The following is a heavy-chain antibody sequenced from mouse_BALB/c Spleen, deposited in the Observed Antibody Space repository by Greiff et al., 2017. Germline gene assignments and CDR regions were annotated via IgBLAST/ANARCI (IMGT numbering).Heavy chain of an antibody. CDR1: GFNIKDTY. D-gene: IGHD5-1-1*01. CDR2: IDPANGNT. J-gene: IGHJ2*01. CDR3: AGQFNTPNYFDY. Sequence: VQLKQSGAELVKPGASVKLSCTASGFNIKDTYMHWVKQRPEQGLEWIGRIDPANGNTKYDPKFQGKATITADTSSNTAYLQLSSLTSEDTAVYYCAGQFNTPNYFDYWGQGTTLTVAS. V-gene: IGHV14-3*02.